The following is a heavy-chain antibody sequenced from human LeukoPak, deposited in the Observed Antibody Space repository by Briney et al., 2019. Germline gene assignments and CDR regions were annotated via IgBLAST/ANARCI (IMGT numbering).Heavy chain of an antibody. V-gene: IGHV3-23*01. J-gene: IGHJ3*02. CDR1: GFTVINNY. D-gene: IGHD3-3*01. Sequence: PGGSLRLSCAASGFTVINNYMSWVRQAPGKGLEWVSAISGSGGSTYYADSVKGRFTISRDNSKNTLYLQMNSLRAEDTAVYYCAKLKELDTIFGVVIFDAFDIWGQGTMVTVSS. CDR3: AKLKELDTIFGVVIFDAFDI. CDR2: ISGSGGST.